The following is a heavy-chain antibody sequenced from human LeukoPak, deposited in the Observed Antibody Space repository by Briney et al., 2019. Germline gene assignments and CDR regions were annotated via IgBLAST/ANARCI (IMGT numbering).Heavy chain of an antibody. CDR3: ANGGSWGYFDY. V-gene: IGHV3-23*01. CDR2: ISHNAENT. Sequence: QTGGSLRLSCEASGFTFSAYAVNWVRQAPGKGLEWVSAISHNAENTYYADSVRGRFTISRDNSKNMLYLQMNSLRAEDTAVYYCANGGSWGYFDYWGQETLVTVSS. J-gene: IGHJ4*02. CDR1: GFTFSAYA. D-gene: IGHD6-13*01.